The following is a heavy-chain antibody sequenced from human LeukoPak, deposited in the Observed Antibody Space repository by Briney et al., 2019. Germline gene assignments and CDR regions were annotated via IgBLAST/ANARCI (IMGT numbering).Heavy chain of an antibody. J-gene: IGHJ4*02. CDR3: ARERITMVRGVIERTLDY. Sequence: QTGGSLRLSCAASGFTFSSYAMSWVRQAPGKGLEWVSAISGSGGSTYYADSVKGRFTISRDNSKNTLYLQMNSLRAEDTAVYYCARERITMVRGVIERTLDYWGQGTLVTVSS. V-gene: IGHV3-23*01. D-gene: IGHD3-10*01. CDR2: ISGSGGST. CDR1: GFTFSSYA.